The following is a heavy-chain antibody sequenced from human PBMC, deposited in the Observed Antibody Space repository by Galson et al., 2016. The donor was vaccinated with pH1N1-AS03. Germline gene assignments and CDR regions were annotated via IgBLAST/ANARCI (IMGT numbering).Heavy chain of an antibody. V-gene: IGHV3-30*02. Sequence: SLRLSCAASGFVFSTSAIHWVRQSPGKGLEWVAFIRYDESIKNYADSVKGRFTISRDNSKNTVDLEMNSLRPEDSAVYYCVKGGGYSDGFLEYYFDSWGQGSLVTVSS. CDR3: VKGGGYSDGFLEYYFDS. CDR2: IRYDESIK. D-gene: IGHD3-3*01. CDR1: GFVFSTSA. J-gene: IGHJ4*02.